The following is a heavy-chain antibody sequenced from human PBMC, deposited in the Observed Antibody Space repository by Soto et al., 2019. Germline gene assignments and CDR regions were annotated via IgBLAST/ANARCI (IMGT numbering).Heavy chain of an antibody. D-gene: IGHD3-3*01. J-gene: IGHJ4*02. Sequence: EVQLVESGGGLVKPGGSLRLSCAASGFTFSSYSMNWVRQAPGKGLEWVSSISSSSSYIYYADSVKGRFTISRDNAKNSLYLQMHSLRAEDTAVYYCARAAIFGVVIVHFDYWGQGTLLTVSS. CDR2: ISSSSSYI. CDR1: GFTFSSYS. V-gene: IGHV3-21*01. CDR3: ARAAIFGVVIVHFDY.